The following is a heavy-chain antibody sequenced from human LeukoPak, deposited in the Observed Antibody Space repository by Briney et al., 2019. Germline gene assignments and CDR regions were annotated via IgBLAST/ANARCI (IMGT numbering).Heavy chain of an antibody. V-gene: IGHV1-69*04. CDR1: GGTFSSYA. Sequence: SVKVSCKASGGTFSSYAISWVRQAPGPGLEWMGRIIPILGIANYAQKFQGRVTITADKSTSTAYMELSSLRSEDTAVYYCARGRPGRLLHRWGYFDYWGQGTLVTVSS. CDR3: ARGRPGRLLHRWGYFDY. CDR2: IIPILGIA. J-gene: IGHJ4*02. D-gene: IGHD3-22*01.